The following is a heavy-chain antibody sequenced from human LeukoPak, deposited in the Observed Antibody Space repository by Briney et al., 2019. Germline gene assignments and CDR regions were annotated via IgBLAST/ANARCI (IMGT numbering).Heavy chain of an antibody. Sequence: SQTLSLTCAISGDSVSSNSAAWNWIRQSPSRGLEWLGRTYYRSKWYNDYAVSVKSRITINPDASKNQFSLKLSSVTAADTAVYYCARDRSYYDILTGYYNKDYFDYWGQGTLVTVSS. J-gene: IGHJ4*02. CDR1: GDSVSSNSAA. V-gene: IGHV6-1*01. D-gene: IGHD3-9*01. CDR3: ARDRSYYDILTGYYNKDYFDY. CDR2: TYYRSKWYN.